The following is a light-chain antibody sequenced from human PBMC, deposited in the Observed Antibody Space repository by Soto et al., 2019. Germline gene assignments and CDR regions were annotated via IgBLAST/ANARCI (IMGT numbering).Light chain of an antibody. CDR1: QSVTNNY. CDR3: QQYGISPLMYT. Sequence: EIVLMQSPGTLSLSPGERATLSCRASQSVTNNYLAWYQQKPGQAPRLLIYGASSRATGVPDRFSGSESGTDFTLTITRLEPQDFAVYYCQQYGISPLMYTFGQGTKLGVK. CDR2: GAS. V-gene: IGKV3-20*01. J-gene: IGKJ2*01.